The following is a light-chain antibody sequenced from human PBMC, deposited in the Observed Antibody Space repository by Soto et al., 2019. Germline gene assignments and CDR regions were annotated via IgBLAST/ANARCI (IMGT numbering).Light chain of an antibody. Sequence: MVLPQSPAPVSVSPGERITLSCRSSQSVSSSESGSTNLALYQQKPGQAPRLLFYAASTRATGVPARFSVSGFGTDFTLTISSLQTEDFAVYYCQQNNQWPGTFGQGTQVEGK. V-gene: IGKV3-15*01. J-gene: IGKJ1*01. CDR3: QQNNQWPGT. CDR2: AAS. CDR1: QSVSSSESGSTN.